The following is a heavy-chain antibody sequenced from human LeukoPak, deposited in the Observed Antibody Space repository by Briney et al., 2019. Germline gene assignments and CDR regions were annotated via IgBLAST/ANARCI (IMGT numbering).Heavy chain of an antibody. D-gene: IGHD3-10*01. CDR1: TGSISSYY. Sequence: PSEALFLTCTVSTGSISSYYCSWIRQPAGKGLYYIGRIYSSGSTNYSPSLKSRVTMSVDTSKNQFSLKLTSVTAADTAVYYCARGDIIRGDYNWFDPWGQGILVTVSS. V-gene: IGHV4-4*07. J-gene: IGHJ5*02. CDR3: ARGDIIRGDYNWFDP. CDR2: IYSSGST.